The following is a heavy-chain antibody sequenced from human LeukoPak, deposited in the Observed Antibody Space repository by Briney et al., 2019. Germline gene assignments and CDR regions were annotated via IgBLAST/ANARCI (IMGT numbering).Heavy chain of an antibody. CDR2: ISYDGSNK. Sequence: PGGSLRLSCAASGFTFSSYGMHWVRQAPGKGLEWVAVISYDGSNKYYADSVKGRFTISRDNSKNTLYLQMNSLRAEDTAVYYCARERSMFPGAFDIWGQGTMVTVSS. V-gene: IGHV3-30*03. J-gene: IGHJ3*02. CDR1: GFTFSSYG. CDR3: ARERSMFPGAFDI. D-gene: IGHD3-10*02.